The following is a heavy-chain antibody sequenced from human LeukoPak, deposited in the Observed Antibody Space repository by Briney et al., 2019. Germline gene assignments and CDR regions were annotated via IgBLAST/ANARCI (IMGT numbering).Heavy chain of an antibody. V-gene: IGHV4-59*01. CDR3: ARETPYGSGSYPFDY. Sequence: SETLSLTCTVSGGSISSYYWTWIRQPPGKGLEWIGYIYYSGSTNYNPSLKSRVTISVDTSKNKFSLKLSSVTAADTAVYYCARETPYGSGSYPFDYCGQGILVTVSS. D-gene: IGHD3-10*01. CDR2: IYYSGST. J-gene: IGHJ4*02. CDR1: GGSISSYY.